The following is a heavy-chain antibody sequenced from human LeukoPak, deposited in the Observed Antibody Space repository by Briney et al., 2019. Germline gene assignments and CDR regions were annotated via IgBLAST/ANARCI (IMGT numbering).Heavy chain of an antibody. CDR2: IDWDDDK. V-gene: IGHV2-70*11. Sequence: SGPALVKPTQTLTLTCTFSGFSLSTSGMCVSWIRQPPGKALEWLARIDWDDDKYYSTSLKTRLTISKDTSKNQVVLTMTNMDPADTATYYCARTQEDSSGWYYYYYGMDVWGQGTTVTVSS. J-gene: IGHJ6*02. D-gene: IGHD6-19*01. CDR1: GFSLSTSGMC. CDR3: ARTQEDSSGWYYYYYGMDV.